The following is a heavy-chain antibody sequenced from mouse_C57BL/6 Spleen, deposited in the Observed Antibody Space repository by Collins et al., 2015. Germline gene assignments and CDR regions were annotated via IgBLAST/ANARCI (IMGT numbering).Heavy chain of an antibody. CDR3: ARGPLYIYYAMDY. D-gene: IGHD2-1*01. Sequence: QVQMQQPGADLVKPGASVKLSCKASGYTFTSYWMHWVKQRPGRGLEWIGRIDPNSGGTKYNEKFKSKAILTVDKPSSTAYMHLSSLTSEDSAVYFCARGPLYIYYAMDYWGQGTSVTVSS. J-gene: IGHJ4*01. CDR1: GYTFTSYW. CDR2: IDPNSGGT. V-gene: IGHV1-72*01.